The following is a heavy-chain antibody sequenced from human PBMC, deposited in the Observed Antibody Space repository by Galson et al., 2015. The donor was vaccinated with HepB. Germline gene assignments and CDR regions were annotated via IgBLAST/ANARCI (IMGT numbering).Heavy chain of an antibody. J-gene: IGHJ4*02. Sequence: SLRLSCAASGFTFTTYAMSWVRQAPGKGLEWVSIISGSGTTTDYADSVKGRFTISGDNSKNTLYLQMNRLRVEDTAVYYCAKIASTSYVHPHYFDYWGQGTLVTVPS. D-gene: IGHD5-18*01. CDR2: ISGSGTTT. CDR1: GFTFTTYA. V-gene: IGHV3-23*01. CDR3: AKIASTSYVHPHYFDY.